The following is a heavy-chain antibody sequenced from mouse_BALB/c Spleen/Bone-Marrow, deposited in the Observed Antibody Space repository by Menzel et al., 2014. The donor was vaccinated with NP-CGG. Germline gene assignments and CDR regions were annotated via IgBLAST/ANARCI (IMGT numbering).Heavy chain of an antibody. CDR1: GFNIKDTY. V-gene: IGHV14-3*02. D-gene: IGHD4-1*01. J-gene: IGHJ4*01. CDR3: ARWEYYAMDY. Sequence: DVQLQESGAELVKPGASVKLSCTASGFNIKDTYMHWVKQRPEQGLEWIGRIVLANGNTKYDSKFQGKATITADTSSNTDCLQLGSLTSEDPAAYYCARWEYYAMDYWGQGTSVTASS. CDR2: IVLANGNT.